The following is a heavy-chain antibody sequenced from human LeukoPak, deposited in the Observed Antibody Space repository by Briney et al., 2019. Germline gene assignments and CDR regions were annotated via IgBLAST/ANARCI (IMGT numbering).Heavy chain of an antibody. Sequence: PGGAVSVSCVGCGCTFIDYYMSWLGQAPGRGGEGVLYISSSGSTIYYADAVKRRFTISRDNAKNSLYLQMNSLTAEDTAVYYCARWKPAANWFDPWGQGTLVTVSS. CDR2: ISSSGSTI. D-gene: IGHD2-2*01. V-gene: IGHV3-11*01. J-gene: IGHJ5*02. CDR3: ARWKPAANWFDP. CDR1: GCTFIDYY.